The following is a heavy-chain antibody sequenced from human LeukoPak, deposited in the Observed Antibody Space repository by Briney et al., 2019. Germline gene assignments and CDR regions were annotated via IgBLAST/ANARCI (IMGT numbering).Heavy chain of an antibody. CDR1: GFTFTNHW. CDR2: ISSSSSTI. J-gene: IGHJ3*02. Sequence: PGGSLRLSCAASGFTFTNHWMSWVRQAPGKGLEWVSYISSSSSTIYYADSVKGRFTISRDNAKNSLYLQMNSLRAEDTAVYYCARAPGTHPYRGAKNTDAFDIWGQGTMVTVSS. V-gene: IGHV3-48*04. CDR3: ARAPGTHPYRGAKNTDAFDI.